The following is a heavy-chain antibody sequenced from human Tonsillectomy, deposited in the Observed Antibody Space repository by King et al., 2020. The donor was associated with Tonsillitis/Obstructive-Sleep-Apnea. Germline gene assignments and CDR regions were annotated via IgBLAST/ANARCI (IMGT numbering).Heavy chain of an antibody. V-gene: IGHV5-51*01. CDR2: IYPGDSDT. CDR3: ARLPTRFLGSASCYFDY. D-gene: IGHD3-3*01. CDR1: GYSFSSYW. Sequence: QLVQSGAEVKKPGESLKISCKGSGYSFSSYWIGWVRQMPGKGLEWMGIIYPGDSDTRYSPSFQGQVTISADKSISTAYLQWSSLKDSDTAMYYCARLPTRFLGSASCYFDYWGQGTLVTVSS. J-gene: IGHJ4*02.